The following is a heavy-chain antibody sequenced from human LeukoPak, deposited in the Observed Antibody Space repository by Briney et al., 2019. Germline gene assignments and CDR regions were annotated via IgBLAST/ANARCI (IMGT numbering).Heavy chain of an antibody. Sequence: GGALRLSCTASGFTFGDYLMSWFRQAPGKGLEWIGFISGGTTEYAASVKGRFTISRDDSTSIAYLQMNSLTTEDTAVYYCSRGSGWLSVYWGQGTLVTVSS. CDR2: ISGGTT. CDR3: SRGSGWLSVY. V-gene: IGHV3-49*03. CDR1: GFTFGDYL. J-gene: IGHJ4*02. D-gene: IGHD6-19*01.